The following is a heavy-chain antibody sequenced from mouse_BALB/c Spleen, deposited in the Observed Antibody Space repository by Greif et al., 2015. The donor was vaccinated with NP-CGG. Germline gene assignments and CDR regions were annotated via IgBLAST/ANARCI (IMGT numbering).Heavy chain of an antibody. Sequence: QVQLKQSGPQLVRPGASVKISCKASGYSFTSYWMHWVKQRPGQGLEWIGMIDPSDSETRLNQKFKDKATLTVDKSSSTAYMQLSSPTSEDSAVYYCARYSSGLWFAYWGQGTLVTVSA. J-gene: IGHJ3*01. D-gene: IGHD3-1*01. CDR2: IDPSDSET. CDR1: GYSFTSYW. V-gene: IGHV1S126*01. CDR3: ARYSSGLWFAY.